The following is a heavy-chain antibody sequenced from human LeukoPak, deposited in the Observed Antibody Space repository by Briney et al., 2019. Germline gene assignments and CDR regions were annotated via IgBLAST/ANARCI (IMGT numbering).Heavy chain of an antibody. CDR3: ARVGSGWYEVFDY. D-gene: IGHD6-19*01. Sequence: PSETLSLTCTVSGGSISSFYWGWIRQPPGKGLEYIGYIYNSGSTNYNPSLKSRVTISMDTSKNQFSLKLPAVTAADTAVYYCARVGSGWYEVFDYWGQGTLVTVSS. CDR1: GGSISSFY. J-gene: IGHJ4*02. CDR2: IYNSGST. V-gene: IGHV4-59*08.